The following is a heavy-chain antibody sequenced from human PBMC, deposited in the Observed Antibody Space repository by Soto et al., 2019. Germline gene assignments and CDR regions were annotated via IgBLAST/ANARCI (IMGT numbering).Heavy chain of an antibody. CDR2: INHSGST. V-gene: IGHV4-39*07. J-gene: IGHJ5*02. CDR3: ARGGAMVKALFGSGSFRHNWFDP. Sequence: SETLSLTCTVSGGSISSGGYYWSWIRQPPGKGLEWIGEINHSGSTNYNPSLKSRVTISVDTSKNQFSLKLSSVTAADTAVYYCARGGAMVKALFGSGSFRHNWFDPWGQGTLVTVSS. CDR1: GGSISSGGYY. D-gene: IGHD3-10*01.